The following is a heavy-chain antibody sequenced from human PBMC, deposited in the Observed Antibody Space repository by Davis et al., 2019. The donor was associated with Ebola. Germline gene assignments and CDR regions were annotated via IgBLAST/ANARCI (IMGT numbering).Heavy chain of an antibody. D-gene: IGHD3-10*01. CDR2: INAGNGNT. CDR1: GYTFTDYA. CDR3: ARIILGRDFYGMDV. J-gene: IGHJ6*02. V-gene: IGHV1-3*01. Sequence: ALVKVSCKTSGYTFTDYAMHWVRQAPGQRLEWMGWINAGNGNTKYSEKFQGRVTITSDTSASTAYMELSSLRSEDTAVFYCARIILGRDFYGMDVWGQGTTVTVS.